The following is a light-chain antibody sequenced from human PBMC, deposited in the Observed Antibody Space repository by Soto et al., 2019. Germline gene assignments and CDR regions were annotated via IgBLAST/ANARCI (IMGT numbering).Light chain of an antibody. J-gene: IGLJ2*01. Sequence: QSALNQPASVSGSPGQSITISCTGTSSDVGSYNLVSWYQQHAGKAPKLMIYEGSKRPSGVSNRFSGSKSGNTASLTISGLQAEDEADYYCSSFADSSTLVFGAGTQLTVL. CDR3: SSFADSSTLV. V-gene: IGLV2-23*01. CDR2: EGS. CDR1: SSDVGSYNL.